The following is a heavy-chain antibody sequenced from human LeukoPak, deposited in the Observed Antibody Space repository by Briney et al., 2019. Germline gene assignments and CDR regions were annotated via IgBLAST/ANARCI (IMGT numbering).Heavy chain of an antibody. Sequence: MASETLSLTCTVSGGSISSSSYYWGWIRQPPGKGLEWTGSIDHSGSTYYNPSLKSRVTISVDTSKNQFSLKLSSVTAADTAVYYCARGTYYYDSSGYSYWGQGTLVTVSS. CDR1: GGSISSSSYY. CDR3: ARGTYYYDSSGYSY. J-gene: IGHJ4*02. V-gene: IGHV4-39*07. D-gene: IGHD3-22*01. CDR2: IDHSGST.